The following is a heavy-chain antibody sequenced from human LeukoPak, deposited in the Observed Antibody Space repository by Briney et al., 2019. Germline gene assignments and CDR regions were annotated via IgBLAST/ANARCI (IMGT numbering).Heavy chain of an antibody. D-gene: IGHD3-10*01. Sequence: SETLSLTCTVSGGSISSSSHYWGWIRQPPGKGLEWIGSIYYSGSTYYNTSLKSRVTISVDTSKNQFSLKLSSVTAADTAVYYCAGPRAGYYGAYYMDVWGKGTMVTVSS. CDR3: AGPRAGYYGAYYMDV. CDR1: GGSISSSSHY. V-gene: IGHV4-39*01. CDR2: IYYSGST. J-gene: IGHJ6*03.